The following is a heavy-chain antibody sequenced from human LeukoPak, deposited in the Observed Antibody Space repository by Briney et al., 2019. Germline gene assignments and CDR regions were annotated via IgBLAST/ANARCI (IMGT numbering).Heavy chain of an antibody. CDR3: ARRPTKARRYCSGGSCYPARTDAFDI. CDR1: GYTFTSYD. CDR2: MNPNSGNT. D-gene: IGHD2-15*01. J-gene: IGHJ3*02. V-gene: IGHV1-8*01. Sequence: ASVKVSCKASGYTFTSYDINWVRQATGQGLEWMGWMNPNSGNTGYGQKFQGRVTMTRNTSISTAYMELSSLRSEDTAVYYCARRPTKARRYCSGGSCYPARTDAFDIWGQGTMVTVSS.